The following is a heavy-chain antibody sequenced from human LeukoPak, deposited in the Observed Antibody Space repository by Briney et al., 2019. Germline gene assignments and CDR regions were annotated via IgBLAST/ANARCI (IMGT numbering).Heavy chain of an antibody. CDR1: GFPFSDFS. D-gene: IGHD2-8*01. CDR3: AKQSYARSLGE. V-gene: IGHV3-23*01. CDR2: TNSGGTST. J-gene: IGHJ4*02. Sequence: GGSLRLSCATSGFPFSDFSMSWVRQAPGKGLEWISTTNSGGTSTYYAESVKGRFTISRDNSKNTLYLQMSSLRVEDTAVYYCAKQSYARSLGEGGPGTLVSASS.